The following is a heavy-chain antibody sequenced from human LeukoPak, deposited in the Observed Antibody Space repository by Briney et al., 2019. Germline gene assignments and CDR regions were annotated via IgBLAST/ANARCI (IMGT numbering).Heavy chain of an antibody. J-gene: IGHJ4*02. D-gene: IGHD6-19*01. CDR3: ARRGIAVADDY. V-gene: IGHV5-51*01. Sequence: GESLKISCKGSGYSLTSYWIGWVRHMPGKGLEWMGIIYPGDSDTRYSPSFQGQVTISSDKSISTAYLQWSSLKATDTAMYYCARRGIAVADDYWGQGTLVTVSS. CDR1: GYSLTSYW. CDR2: IYPGDSDT.